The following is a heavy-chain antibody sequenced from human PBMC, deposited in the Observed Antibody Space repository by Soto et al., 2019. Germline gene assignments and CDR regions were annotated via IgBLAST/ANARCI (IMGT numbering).Heavy chain of an antibody. CDR2: INPSGGST. J-gene: IGHJ6*02. Sequence: ASVKVSCKASGYTFTSYYMHWVRQAPGQGLEWMGIINPSGGSTSYAQKFQGRVTMTRDTSTSTVYMELSSLRSEDTAVYYCARDRWTGNEYYYGMDVWGQGATVTVSS. CDR3: ARDRWTGNEYYYGMDV. CDR1: GYTFTSYY. D-gene: IGHD1-1*01. V-gene: IGHV1-46*01.